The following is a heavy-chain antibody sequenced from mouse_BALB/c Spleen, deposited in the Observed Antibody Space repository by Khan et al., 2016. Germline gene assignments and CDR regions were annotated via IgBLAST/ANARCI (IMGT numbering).Heavy chain of an antibody. CDR1: GYSITSGYY. CDR3: ARGLPPDY. V-gene: IGHV3-6*02. CDR2: ISYDGST. J-gene: IGHJ2*01. D-gene: IGHD2-13*01. Sequence: EVQLQESGPGLVKPSQSLSLTCSVTGYSITSGYYWNWIRQFPGNKLEWMGFISYDGSTNYNPSLKNRISITRDTSKNQFFLKLNSVTAEDTATYFCARGLPPDYWGQGTTLTVSS.